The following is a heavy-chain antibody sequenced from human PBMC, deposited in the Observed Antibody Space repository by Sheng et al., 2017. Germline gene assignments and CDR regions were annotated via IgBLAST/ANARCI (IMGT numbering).Heavy chain of an antibody. D-gene: IGHD3-16*01. J-gene: IGHJ6*03. CDR1: GFTFSNFA. V-gene: IGHV3-23*04. CDR2: ISGGSSET. CDR3: AKDVLGGYYYYYMDV. Sequence: EVQLVESGGGLVQPGGSLRLSCAASGFTFSNFAMSWVRQAPGQGLEWVSGISGGSSETYYTDSVKGRFTISRDNSKNTLYLQMNSLRAEDTAIYYCAKDVLGGYYYYYMDVRGQGTTVTV.